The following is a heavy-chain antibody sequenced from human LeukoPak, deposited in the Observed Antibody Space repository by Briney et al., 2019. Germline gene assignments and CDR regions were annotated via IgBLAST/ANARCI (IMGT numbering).Heavy chain of an antibody. V-gene: IGHV1-2*06. Sequence: GASVKVSCKASGYTFTGYYVHWVRQAPGQGLEWMGRINPNSGDTNYAQKFQGRVTITADESTSTAYMELSSLRSEDTAVYYCARDNERFGELGSSGYYYWGQGTLVTVSS. CDR1: GYTFTGYY. J-gene: IGHJ4*02. CDR3: ARDNERFGELGSSGYYY. D-gene: IGHD3-10*01. CDR2: INPNSGDT.